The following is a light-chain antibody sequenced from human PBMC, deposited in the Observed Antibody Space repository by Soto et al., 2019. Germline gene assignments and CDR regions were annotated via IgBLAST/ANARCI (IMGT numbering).Light chain of an antibody. CDR2: GAS. Sequence: EIVLTQSPGSLSLSPGERATLSCRASQSVDSSFFAWYQQKPGQAPRLLIYGASNRATGIPDRFSGSGSGTDCTLTISRLEPEEFAVYYCQQYVSSVTFCQGTKVEIK. CDR1: QSVDSSF. J-gene: IGKJ1*01. CDR3: QQYVSSVT. V-gene: IGKV3-20*01.